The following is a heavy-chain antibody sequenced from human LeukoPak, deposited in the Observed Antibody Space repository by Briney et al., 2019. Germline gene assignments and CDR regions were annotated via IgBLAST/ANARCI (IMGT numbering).Heavy chain of an antibody. D-gene: IGHD3-3*01. Sequence: ASVKVSCKASGYTFTSYDINWVRQATGQGLEWMGWMNPNSGNTGYAQKFQGRVTITRNTSISTAYMELGSLRSEDTAVYYCVVDFWSGNKGDLDYWGQGTLVTVSS. CDR3: VVDFWSGNKGDLDY. CDR2: MNPNSGNT. CDR1: GYTFTSYD. V-gene: IGHV1-8*03. J-gene: IGHJ4*02.